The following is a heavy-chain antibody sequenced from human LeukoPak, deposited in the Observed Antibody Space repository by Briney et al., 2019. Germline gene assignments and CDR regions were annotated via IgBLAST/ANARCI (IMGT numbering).Heavy chain of an antibody. CDR1: GFSVSNYA. D-gene: IGHD1-26*01. CDR2: ISSNGVTT. J-gene: IGHJ3*02. CDR3: ARAQVGPTLGYAFDI. Sequence: GGSLRLSCAVSGFSVSNYAMHWVRQAPGKGLEYVAVISSNGVTTYYVDSVKGRFTISRDNSRNTLYLQMGSLRADDMAVHYCARAQVGPTLGYAFDIWGQGTMVTVSS. V-gene: IGHV3-64*02.